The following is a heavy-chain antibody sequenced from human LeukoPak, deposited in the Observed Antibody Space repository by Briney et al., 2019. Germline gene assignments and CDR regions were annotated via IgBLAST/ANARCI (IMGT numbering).Heavy chain of an antibody. D-gene: IGHD5-12*01. V-gene: IGHV1-2*02. J-gene: IGHJ4*02. Sequence: ASVKVSCKASGYTFSGYYIHWVRQAPGQGLEWMGWINPNSGATNNAQKFQGRVTVRRDSSISTVYMELNKLRSDDTAVYYCARSEITTIPNFDYWGQGSLVTVSS. CDR1: GYTFSGYY. CDR2: INPNSGAT. CDR3: ARSEITTIPNFDY.